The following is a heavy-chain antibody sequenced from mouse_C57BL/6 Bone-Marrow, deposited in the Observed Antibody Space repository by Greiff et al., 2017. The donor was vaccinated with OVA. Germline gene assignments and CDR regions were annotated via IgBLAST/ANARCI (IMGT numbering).Heavy chain of an antibody. CDR3: ARGGYDYDGY. V-gene: IGHV5-6*01. CDR1: GFTFSSYG. D-gene: IGHD2-4*01. CDR2: IRSGGSYT. J-gene: IGHJ2*01. Sequence: DVHLVESGGDLVKPGGSLKLSCAASGFTFSSYGMSWVRQTPDKRLEWVATIRSGGSYTYYPDSVKGRFTISRDNAKNTLYLQMSSLKSEDTAMYYCARGGYDYDGYWGQGTTLTVSS.